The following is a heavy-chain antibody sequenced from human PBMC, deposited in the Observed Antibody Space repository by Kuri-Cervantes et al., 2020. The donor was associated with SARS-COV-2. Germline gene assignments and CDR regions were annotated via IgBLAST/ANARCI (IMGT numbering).Heavy chain of an antibody. D-gene: IGHD4-11*01. V-gene: IGHV3-11*04. CDR3: ATFSNLQTEFDY. CDR1: GFIFSDYY. J-gene: IGHJ4*02. CDR2: IGPSGTTK. Sequence: GESLKISCTASGFIFSDYYMTWIRQAPGKGLEWVSNIGPSGTTKYYADSVKGRFTISRDNAKNSLYLQMSSLRAEDTAVYYCATFSNLQTEFDYWGQGTLVTVSS.